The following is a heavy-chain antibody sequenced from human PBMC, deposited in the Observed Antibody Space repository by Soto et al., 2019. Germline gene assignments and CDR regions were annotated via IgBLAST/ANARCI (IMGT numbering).Heavy chain of an antibody. D-gene: IGHD2-15*01. Sequence: ASVKVSCKASGYRFTNHGISWVRQAPGQGLEWMGWISGNDGKTKYARKFQGRVTMTTDTSTSTAYMEMNSLRSEDTAVYYCARASPCSGGSCYSFDYWGQGTLVTVSS. CDR2: ISGNDGKT. V-gene: IGHV1-18*01. J-gene: IGHJ4*02. CDR3: ARASPCSGGSCYSFDY. CDR1: GYRFTNHG.